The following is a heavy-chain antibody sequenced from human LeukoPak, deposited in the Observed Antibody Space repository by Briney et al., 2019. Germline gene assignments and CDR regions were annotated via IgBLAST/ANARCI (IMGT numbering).Heavy chain of an antibody. D-gene: IGHD2-2*01. V-gene: IGHV4-59*01. CDR1: GASITSYY. J-gene: IGHJ3*02. CDR2: IYYSGST. CDR3: ARDGGIVPVPAAIGGDAFDI. Sequence: SETLSLTCTVSGASITSYYWSLIRQPPGKGLEWIGYIYYSGSTNYSPSLKSRVTISVDTSKNQFSLKLSSVTAADTAVYYCARDGGIVPVPAAIGGDAFDIWGQGTMVTVSS.